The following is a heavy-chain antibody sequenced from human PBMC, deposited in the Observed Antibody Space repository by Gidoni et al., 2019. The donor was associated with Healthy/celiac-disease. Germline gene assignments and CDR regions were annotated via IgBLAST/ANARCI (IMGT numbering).Heavy chain of an antibody. CDR1: GFTFSSYA. Sequence: EVQLLESGGGLVQPGGSLRLSCADSGFTFSSYAMSWVRQAPGKGLEWVSASSGSGGSTYYADSVKGRFTISRDNSKNTLYLQMNSLRAEDTAVYYCATLTYGSGSYYPDYWGQGTLVTVSS. CDR2: SSGSGGST. D-gene: IGHD3-10*01. V-gene: IGHV3-23*01. J-gene: IGHJ4*02. CDR3: ATLTYGSGSYYPDY.